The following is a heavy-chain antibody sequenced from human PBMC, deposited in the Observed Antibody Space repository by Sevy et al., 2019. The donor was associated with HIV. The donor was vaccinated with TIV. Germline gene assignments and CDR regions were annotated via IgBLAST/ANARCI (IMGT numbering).Heavy chain of an antibody. CDR3: VKGLETEEVGPATGPPYFHYYWMDV. J-gene: IGHJ6*02. V-gene: IGHV3-23*01. CDR1: GFTFNTYA. Sequence: GGSLRLSCAASGFTFNTYAMNWVRQAPGKGLEWVSSVSGNGFDKYYADSVKGRFTISRDNYRNTVCLQMNGLRVDDAGLYYCVKGLETEEVGPATGPPYFHYYWMDVWGQGTTVTVSS. CDR2: VSGNGFDK. D-gene: IGHD2-15*01.